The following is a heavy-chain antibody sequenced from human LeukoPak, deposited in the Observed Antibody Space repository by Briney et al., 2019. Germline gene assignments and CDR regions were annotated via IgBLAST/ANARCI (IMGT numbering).Heavy chain of an antibody. J-gene: IGHJ4*02. CDR3: ARDPHSSSWYDY. D-gene: IGHD6-13*01. CDR1: RYSFTSYS. CDR2: INPSGGST. Sequence: ASLKDSSEAPRYSFTSYSIRCVRQTPGEGVEWMIIINPSGGSTSYAQKFQGTVTMTRDTSTSTVYMELSSLRSEDTAVYYCARDPHSSSWYDYWGQGTLVTVSS. V-gene: IGHV1-46*01.